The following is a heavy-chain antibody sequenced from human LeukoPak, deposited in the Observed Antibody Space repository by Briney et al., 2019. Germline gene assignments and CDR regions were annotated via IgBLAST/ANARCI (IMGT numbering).Heavy chain of an antibody. V-gene: IGHV3-11*01. Sequence: GGPLRLSCVACGFSFSDYYMSWIRQAPGRGLEWISYISGSGSDLYYADSVKGRFTISRDNANNSLYLQMNSLRAEDTAVYYCARSIGYYYTMDVWGQGTTVTVSS. CDR2: ISGSGSDL. J-gene: IGHJ6*02. D-gene: IGHD3-22*01. CDR1: GFSFSDYY. CDR3: ARSIGYYYTMDV.